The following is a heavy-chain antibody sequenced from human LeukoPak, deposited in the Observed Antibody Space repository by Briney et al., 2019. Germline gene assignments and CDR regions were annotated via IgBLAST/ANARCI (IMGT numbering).Heavy chain of an antibody. D-gene: IGHD6-19*01. CDR1: GFTFSRYG. J-gene: IGHJ4*02. CDR3: SKTIAVADPTDY. Sequence: GGSLRLTCAASGFTFSRYGMHWVRQAPGKGLEWLAVMSSDGGDIYYADSVKGRFTISRDNSKNTLYLQMNSLRAEDTAVYYCSKTIAVADPTDYWGQGTLVTVSS. V-gene: IGHV3-30*18. CDR2: MSSDGGDI.